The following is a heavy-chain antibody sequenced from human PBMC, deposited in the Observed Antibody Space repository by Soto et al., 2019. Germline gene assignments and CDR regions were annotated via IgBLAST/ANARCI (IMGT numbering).Heavy chain of an antibody. J-gene: IGHJ6*02. CDR2: ITGNSRTI. CDR1: GFSFGTYS. CDR3: ARDYYSRMDV. V-gene: IGHV3-48*01. Sequence: PGGSLRLSCAASGFSFGTYSMTWVRQAPGKGLEWVSYITGNSRTIHYVDSVKGRFTISRDNAKNSLYLQMNSLRAEDTAVYYCARDYYSRMDVWGEGTTVTVSS.